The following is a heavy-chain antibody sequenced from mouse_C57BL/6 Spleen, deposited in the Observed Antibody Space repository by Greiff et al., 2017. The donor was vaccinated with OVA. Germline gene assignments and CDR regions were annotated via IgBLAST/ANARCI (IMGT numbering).Heavy chain of an antibody. Sequence: VQLQQSGPELVKPGASVKMSCKASGYSFTGYYMHWVKQSPEKSLEWIGEINPSTGGTTYNQKFKAKATLTVDKSSSTAYMQLKSLTSEDSAVYYCASRIYGSSYWLAYWGQGTLVTVSA. CDR1: GYSFTGYY. CDR2: INPSTGGT. J-gene: IGHJ3*01. D-gene: IGHD1-1*01. V-gene: IGHV1-42*01. CDR3: ASRIYGSSYWLAY.